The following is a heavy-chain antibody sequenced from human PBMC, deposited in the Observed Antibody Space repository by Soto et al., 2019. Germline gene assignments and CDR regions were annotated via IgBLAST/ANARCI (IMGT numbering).Heavy chain of an antibody. V-gene: IGHV3-30*03. J-gene: IGHJ6*02. Sequence: GGSLRLSCAASGFTFSSYGMHWVRQAPGKGLEWVAVISYDGSNKYYADSVKGRFTISRDNSKNTLYLQMNSLRAEDTAVYYCAGGTGTSVSSFITVYCDGMAFWGQGSTVPVS. D-gene: IGHD1-1*01. CDR3: AGGTGTSVSSFITVYCDGMAF. CDR2: ISYDGSNK. CDR1: GFTFSSYG.